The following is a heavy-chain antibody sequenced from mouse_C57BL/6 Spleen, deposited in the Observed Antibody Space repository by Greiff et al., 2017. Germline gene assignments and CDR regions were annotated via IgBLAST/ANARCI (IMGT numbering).Heavy chain of an antibody. J-gene: IGHJ4*01. V-gene: IGHV7-1*01. Sequence: EVQGVESGGGLVQSGRSLRLSCATSGFTFSDFYMEWVRQAPGKGLEWIAASSNKANDYTTEYSASVKGRFIVSRDTSQSILYLQMNALRAEDTAIYYCARDAPYAMDYWGQGTSVTVSS. CDR1: GFTFSDFY. CDR2: SSNKANDYTT. CDR3: ARDAPYAMDY.